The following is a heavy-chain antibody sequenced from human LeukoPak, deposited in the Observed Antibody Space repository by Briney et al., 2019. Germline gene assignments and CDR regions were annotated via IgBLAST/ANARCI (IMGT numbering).Heavy chain of an antibody. J-gene: IGHJ4*02. CDR1: GFTFDDYA. Sequence: GRSLRLSCAASGFTFDDYAMHWVRQAPGKGLEWVSGISWNSGSIGYADSVKGRFTISRDNAKNSLYLQMNSLRAEDTALYYCAKGGNPDYWGQGTLVTVSS. CDR2: ISWNSGSI. V-gene: IGHV3-9*01. D-gene: IGHD2-15*01. CDR3: AKGGNPDY.